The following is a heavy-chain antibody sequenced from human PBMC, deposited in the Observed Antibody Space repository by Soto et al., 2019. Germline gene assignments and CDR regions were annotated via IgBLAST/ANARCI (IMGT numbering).Heavy chain of an antibody. D-gene: IGHD2-21*01. Sequence: GGSLRLSCAASGFTFSSYGMHWVRQAPGKGLEWVAVISYDGSNKYYADSVKGRFTISRDNSKNTLYLQMNSLRAEDTAVYYCAKDLWTNWGQGTLVTVSS. V-gene: IGHV3-30*18. CDR1: GFTFSSYG. J-gene: IGHJ4*02. CDR3: AKDLWTN. CDR2: ISYDGSNK.